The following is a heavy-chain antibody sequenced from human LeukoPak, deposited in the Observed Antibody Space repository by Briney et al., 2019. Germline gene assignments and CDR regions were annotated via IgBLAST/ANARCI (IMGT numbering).Heavy chain of an antibody. CDR3: ARDGIAVAAKGVYNRFDP. CDR2: IYYSGST. Sequence: SETLSLTCTVAGGFISSYYWSWIRQPPGKGLEWIGYIYYSGSTNYNPSLKSRVTISVDTSKNQFSLKLSSVTAADTAVYYCARDGIAVAAKGVYNRFDPWGQGTLVTVSS. CDR1: GGFISSYY. D-gene: IGHD6-19*01. J-gene: IGHJ5*02. V-gene: IGHV4-59*12.